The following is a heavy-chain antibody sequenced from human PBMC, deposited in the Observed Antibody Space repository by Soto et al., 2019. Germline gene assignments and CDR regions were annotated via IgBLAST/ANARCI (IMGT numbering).Heavy chain of an antibody. V-gene: IGHV1-18*01. D-gene: IGHD6-6*01. J-gene: IGHJ5*02. CDR1: GYTFTSYG. CDR2: ISAYNGNT. CDR3: ARTVSSIAAFNWFDP. Sequence: ASVKVSCKASGYTFTSYGISWVRQAPGQGLEWMGWISAYNGNTNYAQKLQGRVTMTTDTSTSTAYMELRSLRSDDTAVYYCARTVSSIAAFNWFDPWGQGTLVTVS.